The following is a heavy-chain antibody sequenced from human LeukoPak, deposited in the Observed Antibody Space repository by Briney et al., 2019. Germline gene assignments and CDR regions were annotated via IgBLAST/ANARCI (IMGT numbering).Heavy chain of an antibody. D-gene: IGHD5-12*01. CDR2: INPNSGGT. CDR3: ASLRLLDY. Sequence: GASVKVSCKASGYTFTNYYMHLVRQAPGEGLEWMGWINPNSGGTNYAQKFQGRVTMTRDTSISTAYMELSSLISDDTAVYYCASLRLLDYWGQGTLVTVSS. V-gene: IGHV1-2*02. J-gene: IGHJ4*02. CDR1: GYTFTNYY.